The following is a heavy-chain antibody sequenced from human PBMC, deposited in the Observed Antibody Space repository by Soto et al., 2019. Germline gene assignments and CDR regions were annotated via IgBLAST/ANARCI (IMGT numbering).Heavy chain of an antibody. V-gene: IGHV3-15*07. CDR2: IKSKTDGGTT. CDR1: GFTFSNAW. D-gene: IGHD2-2*01. Sequence: GGSLRLSCAASGFTFSNAWMNWVRQAPGKGLEWVGRIKSKTDGGTTDYAAPVKGRFTISREDSKNTLYLQMNSLKTEDTAVYYCTPQYQKGAFDIWGQGTMVTVSS. CDR3: TPQYQKGAFDI. J-gene: IGHJ3*02.